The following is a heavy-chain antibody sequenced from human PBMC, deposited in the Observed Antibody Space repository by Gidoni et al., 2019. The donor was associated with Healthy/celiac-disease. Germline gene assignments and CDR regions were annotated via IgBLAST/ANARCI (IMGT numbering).Heavy chain of an antibody. CDR3: AKDRSQDTAMVYYFDY. CDR2: ISYDGSNK. J-gene: IGHJ4*02. CDR1: GFTFSSYG. Sequence: QVQLVESGGGVVQPGRSLRLSCAASGFTFSSYGMHWVRQAPGKGLEWVAVISYDGSNKYYADSVKGRFTISRDNSKNTLYLQMNSLRAEDTAVYYCAKDRSQDTAMVYYFDYWGQGTLVTVSS. V-gene: IGHV3-30*18. D-gene: IGHD5-18*01.